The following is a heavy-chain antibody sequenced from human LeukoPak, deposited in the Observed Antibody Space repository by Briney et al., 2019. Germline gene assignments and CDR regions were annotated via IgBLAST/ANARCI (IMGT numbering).Heavy chain of an antibody. V-gene: IGHV3-64D*09. CDR3: AKGPTYDSLPYYFDY. CDR1: GFTFSSYA. CDR2: ISSNGGST. J-gene: IGHJ4*02. D-gene: IGHD3-22*01. Sequence: GGSLRLSCAASGFTFSSYAMHWVRQAAGKGLEFVSGISSNGGSTYYADSLKGRFTVSRDNSNNTLYLQMSSPRAEDTAIYYCAKGPTYDSLPYYFDYWGQGTLVTVSS.